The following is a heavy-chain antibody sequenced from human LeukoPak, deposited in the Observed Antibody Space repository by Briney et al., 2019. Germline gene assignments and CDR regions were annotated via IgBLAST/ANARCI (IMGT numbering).Heavy chain of an antibody. D-gene: IGHD5-18*01. CDR3: ARWGRGYSNDY. CDR1: GYTFTDYY. J-gene: IGHJ4*02. CDR2: INPNSGDT. Sequence: ASVKVSCKASGYTFTDYYMHWVRQAPGQGLEWMGWINPNSGDTNYAQKFQGRVTMTRDTSISTTYMGLSRLRSDDTAAYYCARWGRGYSNDYWGQGTLVTVSS. V-gene: IGHV1-2*02.